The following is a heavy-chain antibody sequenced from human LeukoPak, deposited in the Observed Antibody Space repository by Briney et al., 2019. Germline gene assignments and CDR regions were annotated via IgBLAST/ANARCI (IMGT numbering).Heavy chain of an antibody. D-gene: IGHD3-3*01. CDR3: ARSYYDFWSGYYGGAFDI. J-gene: IGHJ3*02. CDR2: IYPGDSDT. CDR1: GYRFTSYW. Sequence: GESLKISCKGSGYRFTSYWIGWVRQMPGKGLEWMGIIYPGDSDTRYSPSFQGQVTISADKSIITAYLQWSSLNASDTAMYYCARSYYDFWSGYYGGAFDIWGQGTMVTVSS. V-gene: IGHV5-51*01.